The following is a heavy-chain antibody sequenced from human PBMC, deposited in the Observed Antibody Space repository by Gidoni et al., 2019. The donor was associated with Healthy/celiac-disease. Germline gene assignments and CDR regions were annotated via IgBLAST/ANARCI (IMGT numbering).Heavy chain of an antibody. V-gene: IGHV4-39*01. Sequence: QLQLQESGPGLVKPSETLSLTCTVSGGSISSSRYYWGWIRQPPGKGLEWIGSIYYSGSTYYNPSLKSRVTISVDTSKNQYSLKLSSVTAADTAVYYCARRVIGGWSNGYYFDYWGQGTLVTVSS. D-gene: IGHD6-19*01. J-gene: IGHJ4*02. CDR2: IYYSGST. CDR3: ARRVIGGWSNGYYFDY. CDR1: GGSISSSRYY.